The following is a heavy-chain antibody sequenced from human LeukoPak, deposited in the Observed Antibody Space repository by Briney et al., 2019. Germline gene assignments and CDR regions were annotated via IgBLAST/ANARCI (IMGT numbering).Heavy chain of an antibody. CDR2: IYYSGST. J-gene: IGHJ4*02. D-gene: IGHD1-1*01. Sequence: SETLSLTCTVSGGSISSYYWSWIRQPPGKGLEWIGYIYYSGSTNYNPSLKSRVTISVDTSKNQFSLKLSSVTAADTAVYYCASTTGVYFDYWGQGTLVTVSS. CDR1: GGSISSYY. V-gene: IGHV4-59*01. CDR3: ASTTGVYFDY.